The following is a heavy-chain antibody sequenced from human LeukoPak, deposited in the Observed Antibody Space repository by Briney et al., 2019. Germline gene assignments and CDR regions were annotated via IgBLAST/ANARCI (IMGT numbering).Heavy chain of an antibody. D-gene: IGHD4-11*01. CDR2: ISSSSSYI. Sequence: GGSLRLSCAASGFTFSSYSMNWVRQAPGKGLEWVSSISSSSSYIYYADSVKGRFTISRDNAKNSRYLQMNSLRAEDTAVYYCARDPRYSNDTQDYWGQGTLVTVSS. CDR1: GFTFSSYS. CDR3: ARDPRYSNDTQDY. J-gene: IGHJ4*02. V-gene: IGHV3-21*01.